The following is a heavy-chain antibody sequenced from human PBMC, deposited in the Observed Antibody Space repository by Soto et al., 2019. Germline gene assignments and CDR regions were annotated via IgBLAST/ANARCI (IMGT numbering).Heavy chain of an antibody. CDR2: IIPIFGTA. CDR1: GGSFNRHT. J-gene: IGHJ5*02. V-gene: IGHV1-69*01. D-gene: IGHD2-2*02. CDR3: ARVVPAAISGFDP. Sequence: QVQLVQSGAEVRKPGSSVRVSCKASGGSFNRHTISWLRQAPGQGLEWMGGIIPIFGTANYAQKFQGRVTITADESTSTAYMELSSLRSEDTAVYYCARVVPAAISGFDPWGQGTLVTVSS.